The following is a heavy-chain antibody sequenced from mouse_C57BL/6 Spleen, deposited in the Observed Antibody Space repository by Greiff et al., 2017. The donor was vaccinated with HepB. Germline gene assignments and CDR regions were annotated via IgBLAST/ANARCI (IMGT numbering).Heavy chain of an antibody. J-gene: IGHJ2*01. CDR2: IDPENGDT. Sequence: DVKLVESGAELVRPGASVKLSCTASGFNIKDDYMHWVKQRPEQGLEWIGWIDPENGDTEYASKFQGKATITADTSSNTAYLQLSSLTSEDTAVYYCTLRITTVAYYFDYWGQGTTLTVSS. V-gene: IGHV14-4*01. CDR1: GFNIKDDY. D-gene: IGHD1-1*01. CDR3: TLRITTVAYYFDY.